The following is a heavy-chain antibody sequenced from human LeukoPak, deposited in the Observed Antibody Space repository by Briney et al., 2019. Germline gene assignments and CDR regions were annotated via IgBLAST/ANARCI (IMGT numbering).Heavy chain of an antibody. CDR1: GYTFTSYG. J-gene: IGHJ3*02. V-gene: IGHV1-2*02. CDR2: INPNSGGT. D-gene: IGHD1-7*01. Sequence: ASVKVSCKASGYTFTSYGISWVRQAPGQGLEWMGWINPNSGGTNYAQKFQGRVTMTRDTSISTAYMELSRLRSDDTAVYYCARWNSDAFDIWGQGTMVTVSS. CDR3: ARWNSDAFDI.